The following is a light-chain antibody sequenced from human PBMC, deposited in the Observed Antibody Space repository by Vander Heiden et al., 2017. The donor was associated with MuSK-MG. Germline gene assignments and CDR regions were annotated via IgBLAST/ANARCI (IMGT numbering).Light chain of an antibody. Sequence: QSVLTQPPSVSGAPGQRVTISCTGSSSNCGAGYDVHWYQQLPGTAPKLLIYANSNRPSGVPDRFSGSKSGTSASLAITGLQAEDEADYYCQSYDSSLRAWVFGGGTKLTVL. V-gene: IGLV1-40*01. CDR2: ANS. CDR1: SSNCGAGYD. J-gene: IGLJ3*02. CDR3: QSYDSSLRAWV.